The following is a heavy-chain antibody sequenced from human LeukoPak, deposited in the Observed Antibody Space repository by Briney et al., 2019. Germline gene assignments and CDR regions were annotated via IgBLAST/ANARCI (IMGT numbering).Heavy chain of an antibody. CDR1: GFTFYSHG. D-gene: IGHD6-13*01. CDR2: IRYDGSDK. CDR3: VKDHFNSSSWSPFDH. J-gene: IGHJ4*02. V-gene: IGHV3-30*02. Sequence: GGSLRPSCATSGFTFYSHGMHWVRQAPGKGLEWVTFIRYDGSDKYYVDSVKGRFTVSRDNSKNTLYLQLTSLTTEDTALYYCVKDHFNSSSWSPFDHWGQGTLVTVSS.